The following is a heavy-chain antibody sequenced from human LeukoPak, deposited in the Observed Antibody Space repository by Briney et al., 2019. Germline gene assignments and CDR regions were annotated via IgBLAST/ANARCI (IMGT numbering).Heavy chain of an antibody. Sequence: PGGSLRLSCAASGFTFNNYWMNWVRQAPGKGLEWVANIKQDGSEKYYVDSVKGRFTISRDNAKNSLYLQMNSLRGEDTALYYCARDGGYSTNFDYWSQGTLVTVSS. CDR3: ARDGGYSTNFDY. V-gene: IGHV3-7*01. CDR1: GFTFNNYW. D-gene: IGHD6-13*01. J-gene: IGHJ4*02. CDR2: IKQDGSEK.